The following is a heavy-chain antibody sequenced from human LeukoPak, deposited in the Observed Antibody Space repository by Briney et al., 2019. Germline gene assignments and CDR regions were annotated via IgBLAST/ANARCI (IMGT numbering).Heavy chain of an antibody. CDR2: ISAYNANA. Sequence: ASVKVSCRASGYTFTGTYMHWVRQAPGQGLEWMAWISAYNANANYGQKFQDRVTLTTDTSTSTSSMELRSLRSDDTAMYYCARLLWVGDEYFFDYWGQGTLVTVSS. V-gene: IGHV1-18*04. CDR3: ARLLWVGDEYFFDY. D-gene: IGHD3-10*01. J-gene: IGHJ4*02. CDR1: GYTFTGTY.